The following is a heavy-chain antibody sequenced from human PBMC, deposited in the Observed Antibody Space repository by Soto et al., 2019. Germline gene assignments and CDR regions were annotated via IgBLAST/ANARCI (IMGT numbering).Heavy chain of an antibody. CDR3: AKDPSYYDFWSGPGGWFGP. D-gene: IGHD3-3*01. J-gene: IGHJ5*02. CDR2: ISGSGEST. Sequence: GSLRLSCAASGFAFSSFAMSWVRQAPGKGLEWVSSISGSGESTYYADSVKGRFTISRDSSKNTLYLQLNSLRAEDTALYYCAKDPSYYDFWSGPGGWFGPWGQGTLVTVSS. V-gene: IGHV3-23*01. CDR1: GFAFSSFA.